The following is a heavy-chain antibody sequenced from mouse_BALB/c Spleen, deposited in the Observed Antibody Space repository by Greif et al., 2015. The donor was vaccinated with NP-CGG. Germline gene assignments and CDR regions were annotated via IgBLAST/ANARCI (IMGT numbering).Heavy chain of an antibody. Sequence: VKLQESGAVLVKPGASVKLSCKASGYTFISYYMYWVKQRPGQGLEWIGEINPSNGGANLNEKFKSKATLTVDKSSSTACMQRSSLTSEDSEVYFCTRGRRRDFDFWGQGNTLTVSS. CDR3: TRGRRRDFDF. CDR1: GYTFISYY. J-gene: IGHJ2*01. V-gene: IGHV1S81*02. CDR2: INPSNGGA. D-gene: IGHD1-2*01.